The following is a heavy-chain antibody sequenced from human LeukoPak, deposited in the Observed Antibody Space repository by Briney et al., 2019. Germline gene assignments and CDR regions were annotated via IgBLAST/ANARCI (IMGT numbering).Heavy chain of an antibody. CDR1: GFTFSSYA. J-gene: IGHJ6*03. CDR2: ISGSGGST. Sequence: GGSLRLSCAASGFTFSSYAMSWVRQAPGKGLEWVSAISGSGGSTYYADSVKGRFTISRDNSKNTLYLQMNSLRAEDTAVYYCAKGGTPAYSSGWGGNYYYYMDVWGKGTTVTVSS. V-gene: IGHV3-23*01. D-gene: IGHD6-19*01. CDR3: AKGGTPAYSSGWGGNYYYYMDV.